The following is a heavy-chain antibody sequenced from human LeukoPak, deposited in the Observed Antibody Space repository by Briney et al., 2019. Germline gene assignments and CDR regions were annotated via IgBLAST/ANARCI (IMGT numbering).Heavy chain of an antibody. V-gene: IGHV3-7*01. CDR1: GFTFSGFW. D-gene: IGHD2-2*01. CDR3: GRLAHNAWYAIDF. J-gene: IGHJ4*02. CDR2: ILPDGSQK. Sequence: PGGSLRLSCAVSGFTFSGFWMSWSRQAPGKGLEWLANILPDGSQKYYVDSVKGRFTISRDNPKNSLYLQINNLRAEDTAVYYCGRLAHNAWYAIDFWGQGTLVTVSS.